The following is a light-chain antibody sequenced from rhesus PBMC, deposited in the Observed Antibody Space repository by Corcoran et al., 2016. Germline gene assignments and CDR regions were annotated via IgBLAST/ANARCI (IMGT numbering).Light chain of an antibody. CDR3: QQHYSNPRT. Sequence: DIQMTQSPSSLSASVGDRVTITCQASQDISNWLAWYQQKPGKAPKVLIYTASPLQSGVPSRFSGSGAGTDLTLTISGLKPEDFATYYCQQHYSNPRTFGRGTKVEI. CDR2: TAS. J-gene: IGKJ1*01. CDR1: QDISNW. V-gene: IGKV1-18*01.